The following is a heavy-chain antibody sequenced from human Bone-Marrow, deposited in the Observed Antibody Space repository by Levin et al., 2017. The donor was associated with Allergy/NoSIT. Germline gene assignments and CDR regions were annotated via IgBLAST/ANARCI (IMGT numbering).Heavy chain of an antibody. CDR3: AKDHPSRGWPAFES. Sequence: SCVVSGFAVSTRAMSWVRQAPGKGLEWVSSISNNQGKTYYTDFVKGRFTIFRDESQNTVYLQMSSLRAEDTAVYYCAKDHPSRGWPAFESWGQGTLVTVSS. J-gene: IGHJ4*02. CDR1: GFAVSTRA. V-gene: IGHV3-23*01. D-gene: IGHD6-19*01. CDR2: ISNNQGKT.